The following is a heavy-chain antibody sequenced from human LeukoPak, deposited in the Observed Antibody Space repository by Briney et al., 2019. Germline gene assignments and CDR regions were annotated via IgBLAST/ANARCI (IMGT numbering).Heavy chain of an antibody. CDR1: GYTFTGYY. J-gene: IGHJ3*02. D-gene: IGHD1-1*01. V-gene: IGHV1-2*04. CDR2: INPNSGGT. CDR3: ASCTTGTTGDAFDI. Sequence: GASVKVSCKASGYTFTGYYMHWVRQAPGQGLEWMGWINPNSGGTNYAQKLQGWVTMTRDTSISTAYMELSRLRSDDTAVYYCASCTTGTTGDAFDIWGQGTMVTVSS.